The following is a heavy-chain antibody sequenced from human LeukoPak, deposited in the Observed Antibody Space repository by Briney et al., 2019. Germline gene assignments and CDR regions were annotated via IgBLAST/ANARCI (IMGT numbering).Heavy chain of an antibody. CDR1: GFTFNSYS. J-gene: IGHJ6*04. D-gene: IGHD3-10*02. V-gene: IGHV3-30-3*01. Sequence: GGSLRLSCAASGFTFNSYSMHWVRQAPGKGLEWVTAISDDETYKFYADSVKGRFTISRDNSKNTLYLQMNSLRAEDTAVYYCAELGITMIGGVWGKGTTVTISS. CDR2: ISDDETYK. CDR3: AELGITMIGGV.